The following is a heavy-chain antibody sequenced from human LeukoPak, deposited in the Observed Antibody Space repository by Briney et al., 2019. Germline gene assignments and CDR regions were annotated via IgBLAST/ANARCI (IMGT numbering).Heavy chain of an antibody. D-gene: IGHD1-1*01. CDR3: ARDPTGTFPFDY. CDR1: GDSVSSNSAA. Sequence: SQTLSLTCAISGDSVSSNSAAWNWIRQSPSRGLEWLGRTYYRSKWYNEYAPSVKSRITINPDTSKNQFSLPLNSVTLEDTAFDYCARDPTGTFPFDYWGQGALVTVSS. J-gene: IGHJ4*02. V-gene: IGHV6-1*01. CDR2: TYYRSKWYN.